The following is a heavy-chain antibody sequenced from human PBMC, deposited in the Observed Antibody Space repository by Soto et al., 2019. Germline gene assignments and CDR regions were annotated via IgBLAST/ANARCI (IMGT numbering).Heavy chain of an antibody. J-gene: IGHJ4*02. CDR2: IYYSGST. D-gene: IGHD5-18*01. CDR3: ARGVDTAMVYFDY. CDR1: GGSISSYY. Sequence: SSETLSLTCTVSGGSISSYYWSWIRQPPGKGLEWIGYIYYSGSTNYNPSLKSRVTISVDTSKNQFPLKLSSVTAADTAVYYCARGVDTAMVYFDYWGQGTLVTVSS. V-gene: IGHV4-59*08.